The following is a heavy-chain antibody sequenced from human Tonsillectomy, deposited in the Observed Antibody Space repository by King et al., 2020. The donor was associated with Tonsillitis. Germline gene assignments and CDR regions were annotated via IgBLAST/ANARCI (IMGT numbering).Heavy chain of an antibody. V-gene: IGHV4-59*01. Sequence: QLQESGPGLVKPSETLSLTCTVSGGSITTYYWSWIRQPPGKGLEWIGFIHYSGSTNFNPSLKSRVTISVDPSKNQFSLRLSSVPAADTAVYYCARASSYSDYWGQGTLVTVSS. CDR2: IHYSGST. CDR1: GGSITTYY. CDR3: ARASSYSDY. J-gene: IGHJ4*02.